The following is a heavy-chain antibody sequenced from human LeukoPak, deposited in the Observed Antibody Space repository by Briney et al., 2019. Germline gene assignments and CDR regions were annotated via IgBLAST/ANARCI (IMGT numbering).Heavy chain of an antibody. CDR3: ARDQEGIVVVPAAIAPTYYYMDV. V-gene: IGHV4-39*07. Sequence: SETLSLTCTVSGGSISSSSYYWGWIRQPPGKGLEWIGSIYYSGSTYYNPSLKSRVTISVDTSKNQFSLKLSSVTAADTAVYYCARDQEGIVVVPAAIAPTYYYMDVWGKGTTVTVSS. J-gene: IGHJ6*03. CDR2: IYYSGST. D-gene: IGHD2-2*02. CDR1: GGSISSSSYY.